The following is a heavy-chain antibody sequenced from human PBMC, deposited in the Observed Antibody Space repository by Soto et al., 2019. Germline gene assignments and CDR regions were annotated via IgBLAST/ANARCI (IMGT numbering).Heavy chain of an antibody. V-gene: IGHV1-18*01. CDR2: ISACNGNA. D-gene: IGHD3-16*01. Sequence: QVQLVQSGAEVKKPGASVKGSCKASGYTFTSYGISWVRQAPGQGIECMGWISACNGNANYAQRLEGRVTMTTDTSTSTAYVELSSLSSADTAVYYCARGCNADHVGGYYFDYWGQGTLVTVSS. CDR3: ARGCNADHVGGYYFDY. J-gene: IGHJ4*02. CDR1: GYTFTSYG.